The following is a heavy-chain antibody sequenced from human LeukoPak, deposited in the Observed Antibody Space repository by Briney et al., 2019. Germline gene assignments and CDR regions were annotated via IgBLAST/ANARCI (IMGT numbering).Heavy chain of an antibody. CDR2: ISGSGGST. J-gene: IGHJ4*02. D-gene: IGHD6-13*01. CDR1: GFTFSSYA. V-gene: IGHV3-23*01. CDR3: AKDRSSSWYARDDY. Sequence: LPGGSLRLSCAASGFTFSSYATSWVRQAPGKGLEWVSAISGSGGSTYNADSVKGRFTISRDNSKNTLYLQMNSLRAEDTAVYYCAKDRSSSWYARDDYWGQGTLVTVSS.